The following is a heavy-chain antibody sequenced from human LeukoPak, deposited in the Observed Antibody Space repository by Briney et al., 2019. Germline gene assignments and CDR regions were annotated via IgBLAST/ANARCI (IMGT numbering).Heavy chain of an antibody. CDR1: GGSISSYY. CDR3: ARGFMQLAPYNWFDP. Sequence: SSETLSLTCTVSGGSISSYYWSWIRQPPGKVLEWIGNIYYSGSTNYNPSLKSRFTISVDTSKNQFSLKLSSVTAADTAVYYCARGFMQLAPYNWFDPWGQGTLVTVSS. V-gene: IGHV4-59*01. CDR2: IYYSGST. D-gene: IGHD6-6*01. J-gene: IGHJ5*02.